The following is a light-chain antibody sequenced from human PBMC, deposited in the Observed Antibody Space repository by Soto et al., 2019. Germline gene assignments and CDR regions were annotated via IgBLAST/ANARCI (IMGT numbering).Light chain of an antibody. J-gene: IGLJ1*01. CDR2: DVS. V-gene: IGLV2-14*01. CDR3: SSSTSDSRRV. Sequence: QSALTQPASVSGSPGQSIAISCTGTSSDVGGYNYVSWYQQHPGKAPKLVIYDVSNRPSGVSNRFSGSKSDNTASLTLSGLQAADEADYYCSSSTSDSRRVFGTGTKLTVL. CDR1: SSDVGGYNY.